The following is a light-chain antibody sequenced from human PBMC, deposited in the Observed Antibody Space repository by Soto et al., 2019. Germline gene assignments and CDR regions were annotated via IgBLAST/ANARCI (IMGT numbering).Light chain of an antibody. J-gene: IGKJ4*01. CDR2: DAS. CDR1: QSVRSY. CDR3: QQRNTWPLT. V-gene: IGKV3-11*01. Sequence: EIVLTQSPATLSLSPGERATLSCRASQSVRSYLAWYQQRPGQSPRLLIYDASNRATGVPARFSGSGSGTDFTLTISSLEPDDFAIYYCQQRNTWPLTFGGGTRVEIK.